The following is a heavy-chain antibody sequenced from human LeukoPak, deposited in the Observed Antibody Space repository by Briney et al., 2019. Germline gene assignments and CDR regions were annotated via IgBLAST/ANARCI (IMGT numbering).Heavy chain of an antibody. CDR2: INHSGST. V-gene: IGHV4-34*01. J-gene: IGHJ5*02. Sequence: SETLPLTCTVSGGSISSYYWSWIRQPPGKGLEWIGEINHSGSTNYNPSLKSRVTISVDTSKNQFSLKLSSVTAADTAVYYCARGGTYSYGYFSRYNWFDPWGQGTLVTVSS. D-gene: IGHD5-18*01. CDR3: ARGGTYSYGYFSRYNWFDP. CDR1: GGSISSYY.